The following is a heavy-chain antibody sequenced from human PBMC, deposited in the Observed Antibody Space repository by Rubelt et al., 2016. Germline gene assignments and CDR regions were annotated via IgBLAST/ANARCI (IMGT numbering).Heavy chain of an antibody. CDR3: ALRLGMATIIGLKFDY. Sequence: QITLKESGPTLVKPTQTLTLTCTFSGFSLSTSGVGVGWIRQPPGKALEWLALIYWNDDKRYSPSLKSRLTITKDTSKNQVVLTMTNMDPVDTATYYCALRLGMATIIGLKFDYWGQGTLATVSS. V-gene: IGHV2-5*01. J-gene: IGHJ4*02. CDR2: IYWNDDK. D-gene: IGHD5-24*01. CDR1: GFSLSTSGVG.